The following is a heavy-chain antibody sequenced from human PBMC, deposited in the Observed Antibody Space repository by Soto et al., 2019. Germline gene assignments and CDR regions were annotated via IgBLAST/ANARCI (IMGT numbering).Heavy chain of an antibody. Sequence: QVQLVQSGAEVKKPGASVKVSCKASGYTFTSYAMHWVRQAPGQRLEWMGWINAGNGNTKYSQKFQGRVTITRDTSASTAYMELSSMRSEDTAVYYCARALRRSEGPTDIQHWGQGTLVTVSS. D-gene: IGHD5-12*01. CDR2: INAGNGNT. CDR1: GYTFTSYA. CDR3: ARALRRSEGPTDIQH. J-gene: IGHJ1*01. V-gene: IGHV1-3*01.